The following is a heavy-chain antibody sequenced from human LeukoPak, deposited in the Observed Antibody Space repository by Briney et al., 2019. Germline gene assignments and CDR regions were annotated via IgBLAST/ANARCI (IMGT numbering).Heavy chain of an antibody. J-gene: IGHJ4*02. CDR3: PRIEDSTHGLLDY. Sequence: SVRVSCKASGGTFSSYTISWVRQAPGQGLEWMGRIIPILGIANYAQKFQGRVTITADKSTSTAYMELSSLRSEDTAVYYCPRIEDSTHGLLDYWGQGTLVTVSS. CDR2: IIPILGIA. D-gene: IGHD5-12*01. V-gene: IGHV1-69*02. CDR1: GGTFSSYT.